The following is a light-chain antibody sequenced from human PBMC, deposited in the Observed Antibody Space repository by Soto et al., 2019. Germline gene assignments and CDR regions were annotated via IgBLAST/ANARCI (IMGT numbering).Light chain of an antibody. Sequence: EIVLTQSPATLSLSPGERATLSCRASQSVSSYLAWSQQKPGQAPRIRLYDASNRATGIPARFSGSGSVTDFTLTISSLEPEDFAVYYCQQRSNWPPLTFGGGTKVEIK. CDR1: QSVSSY. CDR2: DAS. CDR3: QQRSNWPPLT. V-gene: IGKV3-11*01. J-gene: IGKJ4*01.